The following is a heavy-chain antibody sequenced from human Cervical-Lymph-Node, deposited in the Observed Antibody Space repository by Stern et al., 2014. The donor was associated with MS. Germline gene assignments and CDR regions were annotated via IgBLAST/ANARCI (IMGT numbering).Heavy chain of an antibody. CDR2: IIPFVGTA. D-gene: IGHD3-10*01. V-gene: IGHV1-69*01. J-gene: IGHJ5*02. CDR1: GG. Sequence: VQLLESGADVKKPGSSLRVSCKASGGISWLRQAPGQGLEWMGGIIPFVGTANYAQNFQGRLTNIADPSTNTTQLELSSLRFEDTAVYFCAGGAGDNWFDPWGQGTLVSVSS. CDR3: AGGAGDNWFDP.